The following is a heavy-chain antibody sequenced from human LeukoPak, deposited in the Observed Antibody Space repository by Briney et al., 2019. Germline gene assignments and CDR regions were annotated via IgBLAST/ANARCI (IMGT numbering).Heavy chain of an antibody. V-gene: IGHV4-39*07. J-gene: IGHJ4*02. Sequence: YPSETLCPTCTVSGGSITSSSYYWGWIRQPPGKGLEWIASIYYSGSTYYNPSLKSRVTISVDTSRNQFSLKLTSVTAADTAVYYCARETYYYDSSAYYGTDYWGQGTLVTVSS. CDR2: IYYSGST. CDR1: GGSITSSSYY. D-gene: IGHD3-22*01. CDR3: ARETYYYDSSAYYGTDY.